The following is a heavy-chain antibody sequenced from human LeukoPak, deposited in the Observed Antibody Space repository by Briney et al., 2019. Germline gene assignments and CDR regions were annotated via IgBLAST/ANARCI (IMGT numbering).Heavy chain of an antibody. D-gene: IGHD4-23*01. CDR2: INPSADST. CDR1: GYTFTSYY. CDR3: ARTVVTPTSDAFDI. Sequence: LVASVKVSCKASGYTFTSYYIHWVRQAPGQGLEWMGIINPSADSTNYAQKFQGRVTITADESTSTAYMELSSLRSEDTAVYYCARTVVTPTSDAFDIWGQGTMVTVSS. J-gene: IGHJ3*02. V-gene: IGHV1-46*01.